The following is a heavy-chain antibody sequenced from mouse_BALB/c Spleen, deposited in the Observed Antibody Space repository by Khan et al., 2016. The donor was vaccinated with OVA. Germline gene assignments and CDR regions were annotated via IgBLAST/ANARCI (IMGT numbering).Heavy chain of an antibody. CDR3: ARGSGSSRFAY. Sequence: QVQLQQSGAELVRPGVSVKISCKGSGYTFTDYAMHWVKQSHAKSLEWIGVISTYYGDADYNQKFKGKATMTVDKSSSTAYMELARLKSEDSAIYYCARGSGSSRFAYWGQGTLVTVSA. V-gene: IGHV1S137*01. J-gene: IGHJ3*01. D-gene: IGHD1-3*01. CDR1: GYTFTDYA. CDR2: ISTYYGDA.